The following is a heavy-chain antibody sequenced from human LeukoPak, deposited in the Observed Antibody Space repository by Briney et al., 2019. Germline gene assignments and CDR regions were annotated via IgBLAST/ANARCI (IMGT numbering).Heavy chain of an antibody. V-gene: IGHV1-18*01. J-gene: IGHJ4*02. Sequence: GASVKVSCKASGYTFTTYGISWVRQAPGQGLEWMGWISAYNGNTNYAQKLQGRVTMTTDTSTSTAYMELRSLRSDDTAVYYCARGKRMSTTPGDFDYWGQGTLVTVSS. D-gene: IGHD1-1*01. CDR3: ARGKRMSTTPGDFDY. CDR1: GYTFTTYG. CDR2: ISAYNGNT.